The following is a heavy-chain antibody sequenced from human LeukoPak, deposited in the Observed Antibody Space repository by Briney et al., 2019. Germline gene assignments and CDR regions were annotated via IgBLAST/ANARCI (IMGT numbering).Heavy chain of an antibody. CDR1: GFTFEYYA. CDR3: AKGYRKGRWLPLDY. J-gene: IGHJ4*02. V-gene: IGHV3-9*01. CDR2: ISWDSGTI. D-gene: IGHD5-24*01. Sequence: GKSLRLSCSASGFTFEYYAMHWVRQPPGKGLEWCSGISWDSGTIGYAASVKGRFTISRDNAKNSLYLQMNSLRAEDTALYYCAKGYRKGRWLPLDYWGQGTLVTVSS.